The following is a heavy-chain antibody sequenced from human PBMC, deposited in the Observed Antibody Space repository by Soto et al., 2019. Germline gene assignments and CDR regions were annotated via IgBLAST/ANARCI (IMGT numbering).Heavy chain of an antibody. CDR3: ASCSGSYYFILDY. CDR2: ISYDGSNK. J-gene: IGHJ4*02. D-gene: IGHD1-26*01. Sequence: GGSLRLSCAASGFTFSSYAMHWVRQAPGKGLEWVAVISYDGSNKYYADSVKGRFTISRDNSKNTLYLQMNSLRAEDTAVYCCASCSGSYYFILDYWGQGTLVTVSS. CDR1: GFTFSSYA. V-gene: IGHV3-30-3*01.